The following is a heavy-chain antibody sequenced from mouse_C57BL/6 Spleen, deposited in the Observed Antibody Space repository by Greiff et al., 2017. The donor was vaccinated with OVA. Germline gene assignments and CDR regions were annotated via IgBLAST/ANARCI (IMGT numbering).Heavy chain of an antibody. CDR2: IDPSDSYT. Sequence: QVQLKQPGAELVRPGTSVKLSCKASGYTFTSYWMHWVKQRPGQGLEWIGVIDPSDSYTNYNQKFKGKAPLTVDTSSSTSYMQLSSLTSEDSAVYYCARSGDYYAMDYWGQGTSVTVSS. CDR3: ARSGDYYAMDY. J-gene: IGHJ4*01. V-gene: IGHV1-59*01. D-gene: IGHD3-1*01. CDR1: GYTFTSYW.